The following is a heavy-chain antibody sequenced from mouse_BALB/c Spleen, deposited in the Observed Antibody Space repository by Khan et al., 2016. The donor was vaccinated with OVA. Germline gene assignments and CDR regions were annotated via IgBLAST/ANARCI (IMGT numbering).Heavy chain of an antibody. V-gene: IGHV5-6*01. Sequence: EVQLVESGGDLVKPGGSLNLSCEASGFTFSSYGMSWLRQTPDKRLEWVATISNGGSYTYFPDSVKGRLTISRDNAKNTLYLQMSSVKSEDTAMYYCARHRFTTPTAWFAYWGQGTLVTVFA. J-gene: IGHJ3*01. CDR2: ISNGGSYT. CDR3: ARHRFTTPTAWFAY. D-gene: IGHD1-2*01. CDR1: GFTFSSYG.